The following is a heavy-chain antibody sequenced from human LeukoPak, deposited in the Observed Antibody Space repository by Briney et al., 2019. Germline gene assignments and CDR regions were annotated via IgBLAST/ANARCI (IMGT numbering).Heavy chain of an antibody. V-gene: IGHV3-23*01. CDR2: ISGSGSST. CDR3: AARHRYSSSWTFDY. Sequence: GGSLRLSCAASGFIFSSYAMSWVRQAPGKGLEWVSAISGSGSSTYYADSVRGHFTISRDNSKNTLFLQMNSLRAEDTAVYYCAARHRYSSSWTFDYWGQGTLVTVSS. D-gene: IGHD6-13*01. CDR1: GFIFSSYA. J-gene: IGHJ4*02.